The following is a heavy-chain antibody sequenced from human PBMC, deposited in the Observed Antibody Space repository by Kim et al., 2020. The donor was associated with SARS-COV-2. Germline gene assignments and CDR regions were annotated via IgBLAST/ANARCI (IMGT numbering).Heavy chain of an antibody. CDR1: GYTFTSYT. CDR3: ARGGYGGSAHGQFHDALYV. Sequence: ASVKVSCKASGYTFTSYTIHWVRQAPGQRLEYMGWIHTGNGNSKYSQKLQDRVTITRDTSANTAYLEMTSLRSEDTAVYYCARGGYGGSAHGQFHDALYVWGQGTTVTVSS. D-gene: IGHD4-17*01. V-gene: IGHV1-3*04. J-gene: IGHJ6*02. CDR2: IHTGNGNS.